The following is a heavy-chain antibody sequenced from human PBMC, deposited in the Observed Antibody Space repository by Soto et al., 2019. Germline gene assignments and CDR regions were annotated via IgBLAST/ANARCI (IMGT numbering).Heavy chain of an antibody. Sequence: VQVVESGGDLVQPGRSLRLSCEGSRFALRDSTMPWVRQVQGGGLEWVSGMLSRGEVGYADSEKGRFTISRDVVRNSLYLQMDSLTGDDTAVYYCVKDNLAGGADVWGRGTTVTVSS. CDR1: RFALRDST. J-gene: IGHJ6*02. V-gene: IGHV3-9*01. CDR2: MLSRGEV. D-gene: IGHD3-10*01. CDR3: VKDNLAGGADV.